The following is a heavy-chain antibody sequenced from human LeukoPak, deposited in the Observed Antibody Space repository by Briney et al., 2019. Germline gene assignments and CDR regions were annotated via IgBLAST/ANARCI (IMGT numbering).Heavy chain of an antibody. Sequence: GGSLRLSCAASGFTFSSYWMSWVRQAPGKGLEWVANINQDGGEKYYVDSVKGRFTISRDNAKNSLYLQMNSLRAEDTAVYHCATGRSCTSCYLPDYWGQGTLVTVSS. CDR1: GFTFSSYW. J-gene: IGHJ4*02. D-gene: IGHD2-2*01. CDR3: ATGRSCTSCYLPDY. V-gene: IGHV3-7*01. CDR2: INQDGGEK.